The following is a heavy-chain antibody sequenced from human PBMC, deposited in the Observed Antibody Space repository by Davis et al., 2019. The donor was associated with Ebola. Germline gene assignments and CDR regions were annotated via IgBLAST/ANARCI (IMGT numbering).Heavy chain of an antibody. CDR3: AKDTSNVWFDV. CDR1: GIVFRNYV. Sequence: GESLKISCAASGIVFRNYVMSWVRHAPRKGLEWVSTLGLSADTYYADSVKGRFTISRDNSKNTLHLQMNSLRVEDTAIYYCAKDTSNVWFDVWGQGTLVTVSS. J-gene: IGHJ4*02. D-gene: IGHD6-19*01. V-gene: IGHV3-23*01. CDR2: LGLSADT.